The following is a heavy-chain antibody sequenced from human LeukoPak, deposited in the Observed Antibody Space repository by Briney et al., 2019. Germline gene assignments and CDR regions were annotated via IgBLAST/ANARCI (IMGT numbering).Heavy chain of an antibody. D-gene: IGHD3-3*01. J-gene: IGHJ4*02. CDR1: GFTFSIYD. CDR2: ISANGGET. Sequence: PGGSLTLFCAASGFTFSIYDMNGVRRAPGKGLEWVSSISANGGETHYADSVKGRLTISRDNYKNRLYLQHHYARVEDTAVYYCAKRYYDFPLDYWGQRTLVTVSS. V-gene: IGHV3-23*01. CDR3: AKRYYDFPLDY.